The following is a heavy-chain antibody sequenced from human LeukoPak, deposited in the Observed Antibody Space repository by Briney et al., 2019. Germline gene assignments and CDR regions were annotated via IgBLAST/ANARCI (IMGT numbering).Heavy chain of an antibody. CDR3: AKPGRTAAGLFDS. CDR1: GFTFKNYA. CDR2: FSVNGRDT. J-gene: IGHJ4*02. Sequence: GGSLRLSCAASGFTFKNYALSWVRQAPGKGPEWVSGFSVNGRDTYYADFVKGRFTIARDIAKNTLYLQMNSLRAEDTATYYCAKPGRTAAGLFDSWGQGTLVTVSS. D-gene: IGHD6-13*01. V-gene: IGHV3-23*01.